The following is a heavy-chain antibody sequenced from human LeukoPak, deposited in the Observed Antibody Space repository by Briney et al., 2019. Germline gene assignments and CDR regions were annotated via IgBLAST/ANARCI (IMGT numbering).Heavy chain of an antibody. CDR3: ARVGYTSGCDH. CDR1: GYIFTSYG. J-gene: IGHJ4*02. Sequence: ASVKVSCKASGYIFTSYGIGWVRQAPGQGLEWMGWISTYNGNTNYVQRLQGRVTMTTDTPTNTAHMELRSLRSDDAAVYYCARVGYTSGCDHWGQGTLVTVSS. D-gene: IGHD3-3*01. V-gene: IGHV1-18*01. CDR2: ISTYNGNT.